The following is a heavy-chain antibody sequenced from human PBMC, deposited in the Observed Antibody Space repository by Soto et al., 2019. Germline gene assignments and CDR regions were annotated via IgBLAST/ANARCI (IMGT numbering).Heavy chain of an antibody. CDR2: ISFDGSSK. V-gene: IGHV3-30*18. J-gene: IGHJ4*02. D-gene: IGHD3-10*01. CDR3: AKDRRSFFGEFDCDY. Sequence: QVQLVESGGGVVQPGRSLRLSCAASEFIFNTYAIHWVRQAPGKGLEWVAVISFDGSSKYYAESVKGRFTVSRDISKNTLYLQMHSLTVEDTAVYYCAKDRRSFFGEFDCDYWGQGTLVTVSS. CDR1: EFIFNTYA.